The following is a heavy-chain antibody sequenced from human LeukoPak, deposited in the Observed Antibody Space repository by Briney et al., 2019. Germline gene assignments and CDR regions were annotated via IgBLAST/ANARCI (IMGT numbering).Heavy chain of an antibody. CDR1: GYTFTSYD. CDR2: MNPNSGNT. Sequence: ASVKVSCKASGYTFTSYDINWVRQATGQGLEWMGWMNPNSGNTGYAQKFQGRVTMTRNTSISTAYMELSSLRSEDTAVYYCARAVRVQGPRLYYFDYWGQGTLVTVSS. D-gene: IGHD3-10*01. J-gene: IGHJ4*02. V-gene: IGHV1-8*01. CDR3: ARAVRVQGPRLYYFDY.